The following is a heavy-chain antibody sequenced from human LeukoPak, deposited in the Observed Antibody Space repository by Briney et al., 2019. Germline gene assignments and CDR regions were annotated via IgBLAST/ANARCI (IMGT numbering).Heavy chain of an antibody. Sequence: GGSLRLSCAASGFTFSSYAMNWVRQAPGKGLQWVSALSGSGLSKYYADSVKGQFTISRDNSKNTLCLQMNSLRAEDTAIYYCAKGISPSSSWTFDYWGQGTLVTVSS. CDR1: GFTFSSYA. J-gene: IGHJ4*02. CDR3: AKGISPSSSWTFDY. V-gene: IGHV3-23*01. D-gene: IGHD6-13*01. CDR2: LSGSGLSK.